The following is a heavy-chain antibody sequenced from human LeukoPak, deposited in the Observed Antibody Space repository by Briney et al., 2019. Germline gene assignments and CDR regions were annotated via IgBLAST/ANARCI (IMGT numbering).Heavy chain of an antibody. CDR3: ARDRGPLRYFDWLFSLDY. V-gene: IGHV1-18*01. Sequence: ASVKVSCKASGYTFTSYAMNWVRQAPGQGLEWMGWISAYNGNTNYAQKLQGRVTMTTDTSTSTAYMELRSLRSDDTAVYYCARDRGPLRYFDWLFSLDYWGQGTLVTVSS. J-gene: IGHJ4*02. CDR2: ISAYNGNT. CDR1: GYTFTSYA. D-gene: IGHD3-9*01.